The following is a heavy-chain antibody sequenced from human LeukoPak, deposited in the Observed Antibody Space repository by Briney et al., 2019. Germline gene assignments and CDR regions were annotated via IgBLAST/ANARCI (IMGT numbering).Heavy chain of an antibody. D-gene: IGHD1-26*01. CDR1: GYSFTSYW. CDR3: ARHSGSYEYRRYYYYMDV. J-gene: IGHJ6*03. V-gene: IGHV5-51*01. Sequence: GESLKISCKGSGYSFTSYWIGWVRQMPGKGLEWRGIIYPGDSDTRYSPSFQGQVTISADKSVSTAYLQWSSLKASDTAIYYCARHSGSYEYRRYYYYMDVWGKGTTVTVSS. CDR2: IYPGDSDT.